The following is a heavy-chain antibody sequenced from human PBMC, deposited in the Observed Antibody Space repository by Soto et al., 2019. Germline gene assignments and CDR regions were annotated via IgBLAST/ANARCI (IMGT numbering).Heavy chain of an antibody. D-gene: IGHD4-17*01. CDR3: AKDAISGDGIWLMDS. Sequence: PGGSLRLSCAASGFTFRNYAMTWVRQAPGKGLEWVSSLLRSGSSAYYADSVRGRFTISSDTSANSLYLQMDNLRAEDTAIYYCAKDAISGDGIWLMDSWGQGTVVTVSS. CDR2: LLRSGSSA. J-gene: IGHJ5*02. CDR1: GFTFRNYA. V-gene: IGHV3-23*01.